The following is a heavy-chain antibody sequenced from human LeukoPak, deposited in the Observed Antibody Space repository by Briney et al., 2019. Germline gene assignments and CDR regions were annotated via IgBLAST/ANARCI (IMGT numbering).Heavy chain of an antibody. Sequence: GGSLRLSCAASGFTFSSYAMRWVRQAPGKGLEWVAVISYDGSNKYYADSVKGRFTISRDNSKNTLYLQMNSLRAENTAVYYCATAFYGSGRPVLWGFDYWGHGTLVTVSS. D-gene: IGHD3-10*01. CDR3: ATAFYGSGRPVLWGFDY. CDR2: ISYDGSNK. V-gene: IGHV3-30-3*01. J-gene: IGHJ4*01. CDR1: GFTFSSYA.